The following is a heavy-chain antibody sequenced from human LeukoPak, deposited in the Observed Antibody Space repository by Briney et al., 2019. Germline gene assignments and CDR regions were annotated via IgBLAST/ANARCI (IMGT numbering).Heavy chain of an antibody. Sequence: GRSLRLSCAASGFTFSSYAMHWVRQAPGKGLEWVAVISYDGSNKYYADSVKGRFTIPRDNSKNTPYLQMNSLRAEDTAVYYCASAENGGYFDYWGQGTLVTVSS. J-gene: IGHJ4*02. D-gene: IGHD3-16*01. CDR3: ASAENGGYFDY. CDR2: ISYDGSNK. V-gene: IGHV3-30*04. CDR1: GFTFSSYA.